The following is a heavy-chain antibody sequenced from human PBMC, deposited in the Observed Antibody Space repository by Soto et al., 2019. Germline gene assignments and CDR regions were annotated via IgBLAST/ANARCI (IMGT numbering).Heavy chain of an antibody. J-gene: IGHJ5*02. Sequence: EVQLLESGGGLVQPGGSLRLSCAASGFTFSGYVMSWVRQAPGKGLEWISIISGSGGSTHYADSVKGRFTISRDNSNNTVYLQVPSLTPDDTAVYYCTMNGCGGDCYSSVAGNWFDPWGQGTLITVSS. CDR3: TMNGCGGDCYSSVAGNWFDP. CDR2: ISGSGGST. D-gene: IGHD2-21*02. V-gene: IGHV3-23*01. CDR1: GFTFSGYV.